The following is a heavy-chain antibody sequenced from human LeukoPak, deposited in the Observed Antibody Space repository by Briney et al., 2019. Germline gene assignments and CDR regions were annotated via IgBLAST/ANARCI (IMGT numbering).Heavy chain of an antibody. CDR1: GITLSNYR. D-gene: IGHD4-17*01. CDR2: ISTSSSYI. Sequence: PGGSLRLSCAAPGITLSNYRMNWVRQASGKGLEWVSSISTSSSYIYYADSVKGRFTISRDNAKNSLYLQMNSLRAEDTAIYYCARDNGDYDFYYWGQGTLVTVSS. V-gene: IGHV3-21*01. J-gene: IGHJ4*02. CDR3: ARDNGDYDFYY.